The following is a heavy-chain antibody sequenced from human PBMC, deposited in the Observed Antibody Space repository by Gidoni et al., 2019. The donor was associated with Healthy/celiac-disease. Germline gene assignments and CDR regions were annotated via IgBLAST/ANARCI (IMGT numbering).Heavy chain of an antibody. CDR1: GFTFSSYA. D-gene: IGHD2-2*01. CDR2: ISVSGGST. Sequence: EVQLLESGGGLVQPGGSLRLSCAASGFTFSSYAMSWVRKAPGKGLDWVSAISVSGGSTYSAASVKGRFTISRDNSKNTLYRQMNSLRAEDTAVYYCAKGGLGYCSSTSCSFKTPFDYWGQGTLVTVSS. CDR3: AKGGLGYCSSTSCSFKTPFDY. V-gene: IGHV3-23*01. J-gene: IGHJ4*02.